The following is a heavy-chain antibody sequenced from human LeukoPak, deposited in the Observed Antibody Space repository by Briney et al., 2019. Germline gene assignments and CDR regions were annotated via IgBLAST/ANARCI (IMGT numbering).Heavy chain of an antibody. V-gene: IGHV3-30*02. J-gene: IGHJ4*02. CDR1: GFSFSSYG. Sequence: GGSLRLSCAASGFSFSSYGMHWLRQAPGKGPESVALIRHDGTETYHADSVKARLTISRDNAKNSLYLQMNSLRAEDTALYYCAKDSSSSWTHDYYFDYWGQGTLVTVSS. CDR2: IRHDGTET. D-gene: IGHD6-13*01. CDR3: AKDSSSSWTHDYYFDY.